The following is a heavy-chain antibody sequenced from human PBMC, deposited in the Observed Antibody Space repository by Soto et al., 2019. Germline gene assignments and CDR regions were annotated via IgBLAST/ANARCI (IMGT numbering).Heavy chain of an antibody. CDR1: GITLTNYA. V-gene: IGHV3-23*01. CDR3: ARRPRTSDSSGSPTRFFDY. J-gene: IGHJ4*02. CDR2: ISSSGDST. D-gene: IGHD3-22*01. Sequence: PGGSLRLSCAASGITLTNYAMSWVRQAPGKGLEWVSTISSSGDSTNYADSVKGRFTISRDNSRSTLWLQMESLRAEDTAVYFCARRPRTSDSSGSPTRFFDYWGQGTLVTVSS.